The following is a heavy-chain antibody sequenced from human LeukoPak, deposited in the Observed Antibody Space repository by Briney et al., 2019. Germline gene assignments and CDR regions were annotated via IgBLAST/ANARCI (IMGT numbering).Heavy chain of an antibody. V-gene: IGHV4-39*07. CDR3: ARGTLYSGWSYYFDY. CDR1: GGSISSSSYY. Sequence: PSETLSLTCTVSGGSISSSSYYWGWIRQPPGKGLEWIGSIYYSGSTYYNPSLKSRVTISVDTSKNQFSLKLSSVTAADTAMYYCARGTLYSGWSYYFDYWGQGSQVTVSS. J-gene: IGHJ4*02. D-gene: IGHD6-19*01. CDR2: IYYSGST.